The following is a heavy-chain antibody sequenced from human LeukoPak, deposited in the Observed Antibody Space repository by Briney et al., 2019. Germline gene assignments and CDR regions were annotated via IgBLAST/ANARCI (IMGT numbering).Heavy chain of an antibody. J-gene: IGHJ4*02. D-gene: IGHD3-10*01. Sequence: GGSLRLSCAASGFTLSNAWMSWVRQAPGKGLEWVGRIKSKTDGGTTDYAAPVKGRFTISRDDSKNTLYLQMNSLKTEDTAVYYCTTRVWFGELLRDYFDYWGQGTLVTVSS. CDR2: IKSKTDGGTT. CDR1: GFTLSNAW. CDR3: TTRVWFGELLRDYFDY. V-gene: IGHV3-15*01.